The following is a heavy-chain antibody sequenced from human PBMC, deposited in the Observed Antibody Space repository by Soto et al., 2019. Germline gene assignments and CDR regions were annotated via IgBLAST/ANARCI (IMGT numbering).Heavy chain of an antibody. Sequence: ASVKVSCSASGYTFTTYPIHWVRQTPGQRLEWMGWINAGNGNTKYSQKFQGRVTITRDTAASTAYMELSSLRSEDTAVYYCARGGIFDSSGYYYFSAFDIWGQGTMVTVSS. V-gene: IGHV1-3*01. J-gene: IGHJ3*02. CDR2: INAGNGNT. D-gene: IGHD3-22*01. CDR3: ARGGIFDSSGYYYFSAFDI. CDR1: GYTFTTYP.